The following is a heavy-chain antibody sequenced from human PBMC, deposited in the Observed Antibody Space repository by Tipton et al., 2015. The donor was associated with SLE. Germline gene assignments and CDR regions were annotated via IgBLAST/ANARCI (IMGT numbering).Heavy chain of an antibody. CDR1: GYTFSSRG. Sequence: QLVQSGAELKKPGASVKVSCKASGYTFSSRGISWVRQAPGQGLEWMGWINIYNDKIDYAQKFQGRVTMTKDTSTGTVYMELRSLKPDDTAVYYCARDPKYWGQGTLVIVSS. CDR2: INIYNDKI. V-gene: IGHV1-18*01. CDR3: ARDPKY. J-gene: IGHJ4*02.